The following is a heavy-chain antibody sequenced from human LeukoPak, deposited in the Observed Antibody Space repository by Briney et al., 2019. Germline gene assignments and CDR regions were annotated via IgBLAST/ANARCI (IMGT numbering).Heavy chain of an antibody. D-gene: IGHD6-19*01. Sequence: SETLSLTCTVSGGSISSGDYYWSWIRQPPGKGLEWIGYIYYSGSTYYNPSLKSRVTISVDTSKNQFSLKLSSVTAADTAVYYCARHEQWLVQYYFDYWGQGTLVTVSS. V-gene: IGHV4-30-4*01. CDR3: ARHEQWLVQYYFDY. CDR1: GGSISSGDYY. J-gene: IGHJ4*02. CDR2: IYYSGST.